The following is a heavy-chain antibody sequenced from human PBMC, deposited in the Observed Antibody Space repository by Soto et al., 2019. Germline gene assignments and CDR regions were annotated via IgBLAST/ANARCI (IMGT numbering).Heavy chain of an antibody. V-gene: IGHV3-23*01. Sequence: GGSLRLSCAASGFIFSDYVMSWVRQAPGKGLEWVSSISDSGGTSYYADSVKGRFTISRDNSKNTLYLQMNSLRAEDTAIYYCAKDESSSRPYYFDYWGRGTLVTVSS. D-gene: IGHD6-13*01. J-gene: IGHJ4*02. CDR3: AKDESSSRPYYFDY. CDR2: ISDSGGTS. CDR1: GFIFSDYV.